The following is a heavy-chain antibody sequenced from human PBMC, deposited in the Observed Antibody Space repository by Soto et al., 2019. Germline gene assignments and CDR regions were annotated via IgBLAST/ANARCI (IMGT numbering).Heavy chain of an antibody. CDR1: GGSICIRNW. CDR2: IYQSGST. Sequence: SETLSLTCTVSGGSICIRNWWSWLRQSPTKGLEWIGEIYQSGSTNYNPSLESRVTISVDKSKNQLSLELTSLTAADTAVYYCAKDRLWGSSDRGAPDDFEVWGQGTMVTVSS. J-gene: IGHJ3*01. D-gene: IGHD6-6*01. V-gene: IGHV4-4*02. CDR3: AKDRLWGSSDRGAPDDFEV.